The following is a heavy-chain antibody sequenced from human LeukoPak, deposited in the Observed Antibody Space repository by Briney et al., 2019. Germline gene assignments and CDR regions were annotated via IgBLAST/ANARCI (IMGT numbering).Heavy chain of an antibody. CDR2: ISGSGSST. CDR1: GFTFRCYD. V-gene: IGHV3-23*01. J-gene: IGHJ4*02. CDR3: SKSRPTAPAY. D-gene: IGHD5-18*01. Sequence: AGSLRLSCAASGFTFRCYDMSWVRHAPGKGLEWVFNISGSGSSTYYAGYRKGRFTISRDISMNTLYLQMNSVRAEDTAVYYWSKSRPTAPAYWRGGTLVSVFS.